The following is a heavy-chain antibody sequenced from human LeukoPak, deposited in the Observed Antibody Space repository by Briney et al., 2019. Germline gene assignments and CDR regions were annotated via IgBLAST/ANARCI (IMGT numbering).Heavy chain of an antibody. CDR1: GFTFSTYA. Sequence: PGGSLRLSCAASGFTFSTYAMSWVRQAPGKGLEWVSGISGSGGNTYYADSVRGRFTISRDNSKNTLYLQMNSLRADDTAVYYCARDLYQWYFDYWGQGTLVTVSS. V-gene: IGHV3-23*01. CDR3: ARDLYQWYFDY. J-gene: IGHJ4*02. D-gene: IGHD6-19*01. CDR2: ISGSGGNT.